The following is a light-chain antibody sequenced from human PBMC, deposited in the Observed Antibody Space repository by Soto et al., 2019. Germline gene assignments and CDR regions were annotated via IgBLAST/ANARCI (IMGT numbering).Light chain of an antibody. Sequence: QAARTEPASVSGSPGQAITFSCTGTSSDFGDYNSVSWYQQHPGKAPKLMILEVSNRPSGVSNRFSGSKSGNTASLTISGLQAEDEADYSCSSYTGSNTYVFGTGTKVTVL. V-gene: IGLV2-14*01. J-gene: IGLJ1*01. CDR2: EVS. CDR1: SSDFGDYNS. CDR3: SSYTGSNTYV.